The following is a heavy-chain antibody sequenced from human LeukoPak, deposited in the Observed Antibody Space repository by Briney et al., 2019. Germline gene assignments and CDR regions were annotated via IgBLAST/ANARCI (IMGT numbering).Heavy chain of an antibody. V-gene: IGHV3-53*01. D-gene: IGHD1-26*01. CDR3: ASGGSYFTSDY. J-gene: IGHJ4*02. CDR1: GFTVSSNY. Sequence: SGGSLRLSCAASGFTVSSNYMSWVRQAPGKGLEWVSVIYSGGSTYYADSVKGRFTISRDNSKNTLYLQMNSLRAEDTAVYYCASGGSYFTSDYRGQGTLVTVSS. CDR2: IYSGGST.